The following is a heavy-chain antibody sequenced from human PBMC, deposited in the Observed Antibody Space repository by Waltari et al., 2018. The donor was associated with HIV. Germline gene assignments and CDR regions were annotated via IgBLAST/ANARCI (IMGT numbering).Heavy chain of an antibody. V-gene: IGHV3-73*02. CDR2: IRSKANSYAT. J-gene: IGHJ4*02. Sequence: EVQLVESGGGLVQPGGSLKLSCAASGFTFSGSAMHWVRQASGKGLEWVGRIRSKANSYATEYAASVKGRFTISRDDSKNTAYLQMNSLKTEDTAVYYCTAGIAVAATDYWGQGTLVTVSS. CDR3: TAGIAVAATDY. CDR1: GFTFSGSA. D-gene: IGHD6-19*01.